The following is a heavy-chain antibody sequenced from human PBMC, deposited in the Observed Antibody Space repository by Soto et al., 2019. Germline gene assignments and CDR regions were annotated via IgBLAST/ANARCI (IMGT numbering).Heavy chain of an antibody. CDR2: INSDGSST. Sequence: EVQLVESGGGLVQPGGSLRLSCAASGFTFSSYWMHWVRQAPGKGLVWVSRINSDGSSTSYADSVKGRFTISRDNAKNTLYLQMNSLRAEDTAVYYCARTGWVTHHYYYYYCYLDVWGKGTTVTVSS. J-gene: IGHJ6*03. CDR3: ARTGWVTHHYYYYYCYLDV. CDR1: GFTFSSYW. D-gene: IGHD2-21*02. V-gene: IGHV3-74*01.